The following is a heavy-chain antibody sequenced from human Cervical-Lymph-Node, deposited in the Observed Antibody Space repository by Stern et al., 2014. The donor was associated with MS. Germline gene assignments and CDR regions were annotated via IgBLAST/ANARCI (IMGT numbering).Heavy chain of an antibody. Sequence: DVQLVESGGGLVQPGGSLRLSCVASGLTFRNYAMTWVRQAPGKGLEWVSSIGVSGGNTYYQASVTWRVTRSRVTSKTPLYLQISRLRAEDTAVYYCAKDGRQWPVPLYFDYWGQGTLVTVSS. CDR3: AKDGRQWPVPLYFDY. CDR2: IGVSGGNT. J-gene: IGHJ4*02. V-gene: IGHV3-23*04. D-gene: IGHD6-19*01. CDR1: GLTFRNYA.